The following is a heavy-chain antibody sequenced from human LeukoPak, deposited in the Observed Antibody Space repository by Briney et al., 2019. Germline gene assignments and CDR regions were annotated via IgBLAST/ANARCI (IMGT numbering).Heavy chain of an antibody. Sequence: GESLKITCKGSGYSFTSYWIGWVRQMPGKGLEWMGILYCGDSDTKYSPSFQGHVTFSADKAISSAYLQWSSLKASDTAMYYCARLSPDAFEIWGQGTMVTVSS. CDR3: ARLSPDAFEI. CDR2: LYCGDSDT. J-gene: IGHJ3*02. CDR1: GYSFTSYW. V-gene: IGHV5-51*01.